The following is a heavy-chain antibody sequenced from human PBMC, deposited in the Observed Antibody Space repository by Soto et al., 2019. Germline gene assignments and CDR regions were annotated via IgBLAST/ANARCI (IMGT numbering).Heavy chain of an antibody. J-gene: IGHJ4*02. Sequence: ASGGTFTSYAISWVRQAPGQTPEWMGWINAGDGSSKYSRNFQGRVIITIDTTASTGYMEMSSRRSEDTAVYYCVRDGAVAGNINFDFWGQGTLVTVSS. CDR3: VRDGAVAGNINFDF. CDR2: INAGDGSS. V-gene: IGHV1-3*01. D-gene: IGHD6-19*01. CDR1: GGTFTSYA.